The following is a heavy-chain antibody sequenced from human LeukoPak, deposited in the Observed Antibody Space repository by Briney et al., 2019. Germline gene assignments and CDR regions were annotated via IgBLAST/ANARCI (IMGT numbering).Heavy chain of an antibody. CDR2: ISAYNGNT. CDR1: AYTFTSYG. J-gene: IGHJ4*02. Sequence: GASVKLSCKASAYTFTSYGISLVRQAPGQGHEWMGWISAYNGNTNYAQKLQGRVTMTTDTSTSTAYMELRSLRSDDTAVYYCARVGYSSGWYSGKDYWGQGTLVTVSS. D-gene: IGHD6-19*01. V-gene: IGHV1-18*01. CDR3: ARVGYSSGWYSGKDY.